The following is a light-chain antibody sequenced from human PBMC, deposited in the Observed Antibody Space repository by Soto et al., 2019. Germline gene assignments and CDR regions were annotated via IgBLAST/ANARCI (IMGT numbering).Light chain of an antibody. CDR2: GAS. V-gene: IGKV3-15*01. CDR3: HQYDTIVQT. Sequence: EIVITQSTATLSVSPGEKSTLSCRASQSVSSNLAWYQQKPGQAPRLLIYGASTRATGIPARFSGSGSGTDFTLTISRLEPEDFAVYYCHQYDTIVQTFGHVSMVDI. J-gene: IGKJ1*01. CDR1: QSVSSN.